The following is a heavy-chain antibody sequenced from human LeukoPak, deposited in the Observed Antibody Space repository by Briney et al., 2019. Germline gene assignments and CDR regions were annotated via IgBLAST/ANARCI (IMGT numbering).Heavy chain of an antibody. Sequence: SQTLSLTFTVSGDSISSGNYYWSWIRQPAGKGLEGIGRIYTTGSTNYNPSLKSRVTMSVDTSKNQFSLRLGSVIAADTAVYYCARGLLVGGNPGASYYFDYWGQGTLVTVSS. D-gene: IGHD4-23*01. CDR2: IYTTGST. CDR3: ARGLLVGGNPGASYYFDY. V-gene: IGHV4-61*02. J-gene: IGHJ4*02. CDR1: GDSISSGNYY.